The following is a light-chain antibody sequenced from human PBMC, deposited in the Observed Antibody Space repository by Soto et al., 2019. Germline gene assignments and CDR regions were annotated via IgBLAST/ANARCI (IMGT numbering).Light chain of an antibody. V-gene: IGKV3-15*01. CDR3: HRQNGWPIT. CDR1: QNIGSN. CDR2: RAS. J-gene: IGKJ5*01. Sequence: EMLMTQSPATLSVSPGERATLSCRASQNIGSNLAWYQQKPGQAPSLLIYRASTRAPGVPARFSGSGSGTEFTLAISSLQSEDFGVYYCHRQNGWPITFGQGTRLEIK.